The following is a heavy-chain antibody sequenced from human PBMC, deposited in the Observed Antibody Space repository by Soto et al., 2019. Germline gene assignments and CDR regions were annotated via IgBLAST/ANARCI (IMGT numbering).Heavy chain of an antibody. CDR3: ARDPGAILGFNYYGMDV. CDR1: GGTFSSYA. D-gene: IGHD2-15*01. Sequence: SVKVSCKASGGTFSSYAISWVRQAPGQGLEWMGGIIPIFGTANYAQKFQGRVTITADESTSTAYMELSSLRSEDTAVYYCARDPGAILGFNYYGMDVWGQGTTVTVSS. J-gene: IGHJ6*02. CDR2: IIPIFGTA. V-gene: IGHV1-69*13.